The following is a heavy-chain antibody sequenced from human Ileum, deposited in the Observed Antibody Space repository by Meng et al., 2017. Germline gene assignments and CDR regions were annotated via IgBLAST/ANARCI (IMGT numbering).Heavy chain of an antibody. CDR2: SSAYNGNT. V-gene: IGHV1-18*01. CDR1: GYTFTSNG. CDR3: ARGDSSGWGALDY. Sequence: VQLVEDGAGVSKPGGSMRVSWNASGYTFTSNGNHWRRQAPGQGLEWIGWSSAYNGNTNNAQKLQGRVTMTTDTSTSTAYIELRSLRSDDTAVYYCARGDSSGWGALDYWGQGTLVTVSS. D-gene: IGHD6-19*01. J-gene: IGHJ4*02.